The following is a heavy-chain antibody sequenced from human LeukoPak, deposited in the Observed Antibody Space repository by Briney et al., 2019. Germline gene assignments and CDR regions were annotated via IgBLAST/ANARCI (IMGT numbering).Heavy chain of an antibody. Sequence: GGSLRLSCAASGFTFSIYWMNWVRHAPGKGREWVANIKQDGSEKYYVDSVKGRSTLSRDSAKNSLYLQMNGLRAEDTAVYYCARAEWSNWYFDLWGRGTLVTVSS. CDR1: GFTFSIYW. J-gene: IGHJ2*01. V-gene: IGHV3-7*03. CDR2: IKQDGSEK. D-gene: IGHD3-3*01. CDR3: ARAEWSNWYFDL.